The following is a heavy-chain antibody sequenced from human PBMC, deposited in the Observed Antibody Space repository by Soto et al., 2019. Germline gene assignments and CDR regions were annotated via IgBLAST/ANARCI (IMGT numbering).Heavy chain of an antibody. D-gene: IGHD6-19*01. J-gene: IGHJ4*02. CDR2: ISYDGSNK. Sequence: QVQLVESGGGVVQPGRSLRLSCAASGFTFSSYAMHWVRQAPGKGLEWVAVISYDGSNKYYADSVKGRFTISRDNSKNTVYLQRNSLRAEDTAVYYCAKVTNPYSSGGSFDYWGQGTLVTVSS. CDR3: AKVTNPYSSGGSFDY. CDR1: GFTFSSYA. V-gene: IGHV3-30-3*01.